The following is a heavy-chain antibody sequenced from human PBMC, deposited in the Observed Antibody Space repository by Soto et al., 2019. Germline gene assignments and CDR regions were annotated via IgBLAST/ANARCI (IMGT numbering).Heavy chain of an antibody. J-gene: IGHJ4*02. D-gene: IGHD5-18*01. Sequence: EVQLVESGGGLIQPGGSLRLSCAASGFTVSSNYMSWVRQAPGKGLEWVSAISGSGGSTYYADSVKGRFTISRDNSKNTLYLQMNSLRAEDTAVYYCAKDSYGGYSYGWYFDYWGQGTLVTVSS. CDR3: AKDSYGGYSYGWYFDY. CDR1: GFTVSSNY. V-gene: IGHV3-23*04. CDR2: ISGSGGST.